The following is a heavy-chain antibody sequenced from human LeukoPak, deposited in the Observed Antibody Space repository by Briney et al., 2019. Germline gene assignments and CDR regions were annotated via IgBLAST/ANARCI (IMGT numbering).Heavy chain of an antibody. V-gene: IGHV4-34*01. J-gene: IGHJ5*02. CDR2: INHSGST. CDR3: ARRGLRFLESVKYSWFDP. Sequence: SETLSLTCAVYGGSFSGYYWTWIRQPPGKGLEWIGEINHSGSTNYNPSLKSRGTISVDTSKSQFSLKLSSVTAADTAIYFCARRGLRFLESVKYSWFDPWGQGTLVTVSS. D-gene: IGHD3-3*01. CDR1: GGSFSGYY.